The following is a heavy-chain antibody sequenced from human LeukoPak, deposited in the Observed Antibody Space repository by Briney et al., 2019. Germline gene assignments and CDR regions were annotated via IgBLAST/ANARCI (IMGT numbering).Heavy chain of an antibody. D-gene: IGHD3-22*01. Sequence: ASVKVSCKASGYTFTGYYMHWVRQAPGQGLEWMGWINPNGGGTNYVQKFQGRVTMTRDTSISTAYMELSRLRSDDTAVYYCARETYYYDSSVYSLYYFASGAKGALVPVPS. CDR1: GYTFTGYY. J-gene: IGHJ4*02. CDR3: ARETYYYDSSVYSLYYFAS. V-gene: IGHV1-2*02. CDR2: INPNGGGT.